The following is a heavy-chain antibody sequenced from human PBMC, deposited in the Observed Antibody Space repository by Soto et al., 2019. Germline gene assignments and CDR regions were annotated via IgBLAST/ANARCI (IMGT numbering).Heavy chain of an antibody. CDR3: TRAPYYYDSSGYLYYFDY. CDR2: IRSKAYGGTT. Sequence: GGSLRLSCTASGLTFGDNALGWVRQAPGKGLEWVGFIRSKAYGGTTEYAASVKGRFTISRDDSKSIAYLQMSSLETEDTAVYYCTRAPYYYDSSGYLYYFDYWGQGTLVTVSS. V-gene: IGHV3-49*04. D-gene: IGHD3-22*01. CDR1: GLTFGDNA. J-gene: IGHJ4*02.